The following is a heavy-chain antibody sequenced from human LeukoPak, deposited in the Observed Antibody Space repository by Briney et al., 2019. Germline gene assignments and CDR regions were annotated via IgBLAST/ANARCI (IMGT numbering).Heavy chain of an antibody. CDR2: IYYSGST. Sequence: PSETLSLTCTVFGGSISSSSYYWGWIRQPPGKGLEWIGSIYYSGSTYYNPSLKSRVTISVDTSKNQFSLKLSSVAAADTAVYYCARHRTSDVVVVAANNWFDPWGQGTLVTVSS. V-gene: IGHV4-39*01. D-gene: IGHD2-15*01. J-gene: IGHJ5*02. CDR1: GGSISSSSYY. CDR3: ARHRTSDVVVVAANNWFDP.